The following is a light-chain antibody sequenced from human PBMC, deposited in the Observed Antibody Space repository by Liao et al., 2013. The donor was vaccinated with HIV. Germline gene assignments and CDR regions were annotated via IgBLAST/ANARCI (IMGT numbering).Light chain of an antibody. CDR1: NIGSKS. CDR3: QVWDNTAEHPV. V-gene: IGLV3-21*04. Sequence: SSVLTQPPSVSVAPGKTATITCGANNIGSKSVQWFQQKPGQAPSLVIFYDSDRPSGIPERFSGSNFGNTATLTVSRVDAGDEADYYCQVWDNTAEHPVFGGGTRLTVL. J-gene: IGLJ3*02. CDR2: YDS.